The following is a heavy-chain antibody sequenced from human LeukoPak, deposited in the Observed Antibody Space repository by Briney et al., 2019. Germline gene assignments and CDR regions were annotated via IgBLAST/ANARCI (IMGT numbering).Heavy chain of an antibody. Sequence: PGESLRLSSAASGFSFSSYWMHWVRQVPGKGLAWVSRINSAGTTTNYADSVKGRFTISRDNAKSTLYLQMSSLRVDDTAVYYCARDLGVTTYWGRGTLVIVSS. CDR1: GFSFSSYW. D-gene: IGHD4-17*01. CDR2: INSAGTTT. V-gene: IGHV3-74*01. CDR3: ARDLGVTTY. J-gene: IGHJ4*02.